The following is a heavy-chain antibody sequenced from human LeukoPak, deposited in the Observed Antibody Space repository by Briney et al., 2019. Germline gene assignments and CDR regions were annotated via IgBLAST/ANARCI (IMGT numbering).Heavy chain of an antibody. CDR2: IRGSGDNT. Sequence: GGSLRLSCAASGFTFSSCAMNWVRQAPGRGLEWVSAIRGSGDNTYYADSVRGRFTISRDNSKSTLYLQMNSLRAEDTAIYYCAKGKYSSGGVPDYWGQGTLVTVSS. D-gene: IGHD6-19*01. CDR1: GFTFSSCA. J-gene: IGHJ4*02. V-gene: IGHV3-23*01. CDR3: AKGKYSSGGVPDY.